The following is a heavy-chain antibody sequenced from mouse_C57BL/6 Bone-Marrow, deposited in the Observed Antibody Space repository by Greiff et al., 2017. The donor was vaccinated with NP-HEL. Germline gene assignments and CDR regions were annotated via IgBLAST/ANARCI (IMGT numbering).Heavy chain of an antibody. CDR1: GYTFTDYY. J-gene: IGHJ3*01. CDR3: ARRAARARAWFAY. CDR2: IFPGSGST. Sequence: QVHVKQSGPELVKPGASVKISCKASGYTFTDYYINWVKQRPGQGLEWIGWIFPGSGSTYYNEKFKGKATLTVDKSSSTAYMLLSSLTSEDSAVYFCARRAARARAWFAYWGQGTLVTVSA. V-gene: IGHV1-75*01. D-gene: IGHD3-1*01.